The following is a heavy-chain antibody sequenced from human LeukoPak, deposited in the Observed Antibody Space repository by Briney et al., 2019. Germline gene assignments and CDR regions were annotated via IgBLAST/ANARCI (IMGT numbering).Heavy chain of an antibody. CDR2: INPNTGGT. D-gene: IGHD5-24*01. CDR3: ARDQGSLGMATILD. V-gene: IGHV1-2*02. Sequence: ASVKVSCKASGYTFTGYYVHWVRQAPGQGLEWMGWINPNTGGTNYAQKFQGRVTMTRDTSISTAYMELSRLRSDDTAVYYCARDQGSLGMATILDWGQGTLVTVSS. CDR1: GYTFTGYY. J-gene: IGHJ4*02.